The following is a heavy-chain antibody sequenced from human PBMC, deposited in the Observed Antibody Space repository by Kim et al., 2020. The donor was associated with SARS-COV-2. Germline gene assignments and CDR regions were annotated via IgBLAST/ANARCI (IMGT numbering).Heavy chain of an antibody. D-gene: IGHD3-22*01. CDR2: INPNSGGT. J-gene: IGHJ4*02. CDR3: AREYYYDSSGYPDY. CDR1: GYTFTGYY. V-gene: IGHV1-2*06. Sequence: ASVKVSCKASGYTFTGYYMHWVRQAPGQGLEWMGRINPNSGGTNYAQKFQGRVTMTRDTSISTAYMELSRLRSDDTAVYYCAREYYYDSSGYPDYWGQGTLVTVSS.